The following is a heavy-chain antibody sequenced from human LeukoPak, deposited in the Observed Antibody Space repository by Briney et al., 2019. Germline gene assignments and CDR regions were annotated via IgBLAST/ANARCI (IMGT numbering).Heavy chain of an antibody. Sequence: PSETLSLTCTVSGGSISSYYWSWIRQPPGKGLEWIGYIYYSGSTNYNPSLKSRVTISVDTSKNQFSLKLSSVTAADTAVYYCARGRSSSWYVYYYYGMDVWGQGTTVTVSS. J-gene: IGHJ6*02. D-gene: IGHD6-13*01. CDR1: GGSISSYY. CDR2: IYYSGST. CDR3: ARGRSSSWYVYYYYGMDV. V-gene: IGHV4-59*12.